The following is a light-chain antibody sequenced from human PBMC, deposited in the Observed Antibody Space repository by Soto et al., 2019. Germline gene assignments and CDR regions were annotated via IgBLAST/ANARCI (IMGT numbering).Light chain of an antibody. V-gene: IGKV1-5*03. J-gene: IGKJ2*01. CDR3: QQYGSDRS. Sequence: DIQMTQSPSTLSASVGDRVTITCRAIQSISSWLAWYQQKPGKAPKLLIYKASNLENGVPSRFSGSGSGTEFTLTISSLQPDDFATYYCQQYGSDRSFGQGTKLEIK. CDR1: QSISSW. CDR2: KAS.